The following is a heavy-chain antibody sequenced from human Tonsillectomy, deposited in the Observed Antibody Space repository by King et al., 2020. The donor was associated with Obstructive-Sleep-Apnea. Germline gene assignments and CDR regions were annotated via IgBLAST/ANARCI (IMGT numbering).Heavy chain of an antibody. J-gene: IGHJ6*02. CDR3: ARFQRTAAGSDPYYYYGMDV. CDR2: ISSSSSYI. CDR1: GFTFSSYS. Sequence: VQLVESGGGLVEPGGSLRLSCAVSGFTFSSYSMNWVRQAPGKGLEWVSSISSSSSYIYYADSVKGRFTISRDNAKNSLYLQMSSLTAEDTAVYYCARFQRTAAGSDPYYYYGMDVWGQGTTVTVSS. D-gene: IGHD6-13*01. V-gene: IGHV3-21*01.